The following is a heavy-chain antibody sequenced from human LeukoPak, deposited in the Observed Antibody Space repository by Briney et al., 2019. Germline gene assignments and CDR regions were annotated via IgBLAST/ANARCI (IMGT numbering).Heavy chain of an antibody. CDR3: AKDYYGSGSYYPRNYFDY. CDR2: ISGSGGST. J-gene: IGHJ4*02. CDR1: GFTFSSYA. Sequence: GGSLRLSCAASGFTFSSYAMSWVRQAPGKGLEWVSAISGSGGSTYYADSVKGRFTISRDNSKNTLYLQMNSLRAEDTAVYYCAKDYYGSGSYYPRNYFDYWGQGTLVTVSS. V-gene: IGHV3-23*01. D-gene: IGHD3-10*01.